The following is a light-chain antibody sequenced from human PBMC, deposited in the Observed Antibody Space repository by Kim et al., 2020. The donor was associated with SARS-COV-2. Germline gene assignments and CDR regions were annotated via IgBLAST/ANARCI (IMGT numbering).Light chain of an antibody. CDR1: GSTSGGRS. Sequence: PGQGGRVCGAGSGSTSGGRSVSGDQERPGTAPRLLIYRKNERPSGVPDRCAGAKSGTSASLAISGRQSEDGADDYCAAWDDSLSWVFGGGTQLTVL. CDR3: AAWDDSLSWV. CDR2: RKN. J-gene: IGLJ3*02. V-gene: IGLV1-44*01.